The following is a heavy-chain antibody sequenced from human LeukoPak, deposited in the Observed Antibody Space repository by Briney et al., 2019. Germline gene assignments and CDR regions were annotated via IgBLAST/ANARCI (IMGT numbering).Heavy chain of an antibody. J-gene: IGHJ6*02. Sequence: PGGSLRLSCAASGFTFSSYAMSWVRQAPGKGLVWVSRINSDGSSTSYADSVKGRFTISRDNAKNTLYLQMNSLRAEDTAVYYCARAGGYDFWSGYYGEYYYYGMDVWGQGTTVTVSS. D-gene: IGHD3-3*01. V-gene: IGHV3-74*01. CDR3: ARAGGYDFWSGYYGEYYYYGMDV. CDR1: GFTFSSYA. CDR2: INSDGSST.